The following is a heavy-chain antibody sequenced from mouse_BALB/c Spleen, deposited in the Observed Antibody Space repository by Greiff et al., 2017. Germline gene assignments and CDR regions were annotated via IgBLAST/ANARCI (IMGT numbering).Heavy chain of an antibody. J-gene: IGHJ3*01. V-gene: IGHV1-67*01. CDR2: ISTYYGNT. CDR3: ARPYDGTAY. D-gene: IGHD2-14*01. Sequence: VKLMESGPELVRPGVSVKISCKGSGYTFTDYAMHWVKQSHAKSLEWIGVISTYYGNTNYNQKFKGKATMTVDKSSSTAYMELARLTSEDSAIYYCARPYDGTAYWGQGTLVTVSA. CDR1: GYTFTDYA.